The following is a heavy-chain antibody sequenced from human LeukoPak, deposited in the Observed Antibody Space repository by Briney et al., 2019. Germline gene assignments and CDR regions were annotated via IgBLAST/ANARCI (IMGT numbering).Heavy chain of an antibody. Sequence: SETLSLTCTVSGGSISSYYWSWIRQPPGKGLEWIGYIYYSGSTNYNPSLKSRVTISVDTSKNQFSLKLSSVTAADTVVYYCASVYSSSWYRFDPWGQGTLVTVSS. CDR3: ASVYSSSWYRFDP. V-gene: IGHV4-59*01. D-gene: IGHD6-13*01. J-gene: IGHJ5*02. CDR1: GGSISSYY. CDR2: IYYSGST.